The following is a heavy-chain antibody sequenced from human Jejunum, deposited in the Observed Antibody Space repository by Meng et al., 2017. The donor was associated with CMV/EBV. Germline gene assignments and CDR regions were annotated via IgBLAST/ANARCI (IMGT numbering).Heavy chain of an antibody. D-gene: IGHD4-23*01. J-gene: IGHJ4*02. CDR3: ARESPEVTLGY. V-gene: IGHV3-48*04. CDR2: ISSSGSTI. Sequence: AASGFSFSSYSMNWVRQAPGKGLEWVSYISSSGSTIYYADSVKGRFTISRDNAKNSLYLQMNSLRAEDTAVYYCARESPEVTLGYWGQGTLVTVSS. CDR1: GFSFSSYS.